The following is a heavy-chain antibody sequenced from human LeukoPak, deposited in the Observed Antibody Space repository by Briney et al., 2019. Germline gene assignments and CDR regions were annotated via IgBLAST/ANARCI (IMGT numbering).Heavy chain of an antibody. D-gene: IGHD3-22*01. CDR2: MNPNSGNT. J-gene: IGHJ3*02. V-gene: IGHV1-8*01. CDR3: ARADDSTDAFDI. CDR1: DYTFTSYD. Sequence: ASVKVSCKASDYTFTSYDINWVRQATGQGLEWMGWMNPNSGNTGYAQKFQGRVTMTRNTSISTAYMELSSLRSEDTAVYYCARADDSTDAFDIWGQGTMVTVSS.